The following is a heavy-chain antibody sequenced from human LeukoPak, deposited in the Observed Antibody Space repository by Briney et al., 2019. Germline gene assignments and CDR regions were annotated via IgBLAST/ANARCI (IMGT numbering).Heavy chain of an antibody. V-gene: IGHV1-18*01. CDR3: ARETQKYSSPPHMDV. D-gene: IGHD6-6*01. Sequence: ASVKVSCKASGHTFTSYGISWVRQAPGQGLEWMGWISAYNGNTNYAQKLQGRVTMTTDTSTSTAYMELRSLRSDDTAVYYCARETQKYSSPPHMDVWGKGTTVTVSS. J-gene: IGHJ6*03. CDR2: ISAYNGNT. CDR1: GHTFTSYG.